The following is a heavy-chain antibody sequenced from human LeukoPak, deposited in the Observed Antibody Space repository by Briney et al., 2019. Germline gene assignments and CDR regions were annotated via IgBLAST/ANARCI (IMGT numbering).Heavy chain of an antibody. Sequence: SVKVSCKASGGTFSSYAISWVRQAPGQGLEWMGGIIPIFGTANYAQKFQGRVTITADESTSTAYMELSSLRSEDTAVYYCARDYHDSSGYYSFDYWGQGTLVTVSS. J-gene: IGHJ4*02. CDR3: ARDYHDSSGYYSFDY. CDR2: IIPIFGTA. D-gene: IGHD3-22*01. V-gene: IGHV1-69*13. CDR1: GGTFSSYA.